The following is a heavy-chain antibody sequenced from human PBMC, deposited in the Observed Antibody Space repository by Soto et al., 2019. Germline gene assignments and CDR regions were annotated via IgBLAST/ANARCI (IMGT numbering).Heavy chain of an antibody. Sequence: GRSLRLSCAASEFTFSSYGMHWVRQGPGKGLEWVALISCDGSNEYDADSVKGRFTISGDNSENTLYLQMNSRRAEDTAVYYCARGFSPYCNNGVCLCNRFDPWGQGTLVTVSS. V-gene: IGHV3-30*03. CDR3: ARGFSPYCNNGVCLCNRFDP. J-gene: IGHJ5*02. CDR1: EFTFSSYG. D-gene: IGHD2-8*01. CDR2: ISCDGSNE.